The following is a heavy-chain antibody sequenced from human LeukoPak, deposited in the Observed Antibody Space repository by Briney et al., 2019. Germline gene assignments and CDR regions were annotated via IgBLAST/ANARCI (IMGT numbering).Heavy chain of an antibody. Sequence: ASVTVSSMASGYTFTGNYMHWVRPAPGQGLEWMGWINPNSGGTNYAQKFQGRVTMTSDTSISTAYMELSSLRSDDTAVYFCAREYCTNGVCYKAHDYWGQGTLVTVSS. J-gene: IGHJ4*02. CDR2: INPNSGGT. CDR3: AREYCTNGVCYKAHDY. CDR1: GYTFTGNY. V-gene: IGHV1-2*02. D-gene: IGHD2-8*01.